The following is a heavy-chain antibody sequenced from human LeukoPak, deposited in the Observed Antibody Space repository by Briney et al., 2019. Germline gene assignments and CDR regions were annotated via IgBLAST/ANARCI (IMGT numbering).Heavy chain of an antibody. CDR2: IYTSGST. D-gene: IGHD6-19*01. Sequence: SETLSLTCSVSGGSISSFYWSWIRQSDGKGLEWIGRIYTSGSTNYNPSLKTRVTMSVDTSKNQFSLNLSSVTAADTAVYYCARGDRAVAGAWGWFDPWGQGTLVTVSS. CDR1: GGSISSFY. V-gene: IGHV4-4*07. CDR3: ARGDRAVAGAWGWFDP. J-gene: IGHJ5*02.